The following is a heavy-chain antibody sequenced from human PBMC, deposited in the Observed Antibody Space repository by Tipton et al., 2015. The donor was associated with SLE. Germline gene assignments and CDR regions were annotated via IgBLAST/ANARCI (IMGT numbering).Heavy chain of an antibody. V-gene: IGHV4-59*01. CDR3: ANSGYGDSVDAFDI. CDR2: IYYSGST. CDR1: GGSISSYY. J-gene: IGHJ3*02. D-gene: IGHD4-17*01. Sequence: TLSLTCTVSGGSISSYYWSWIRQPPGKGLEWVGYIYYSGSTNYNPSLKSRVTISVDTSKNQFSLKLSSVTAADTAVYYCANSGYGDSVDAFDIWGQGTMVTVSS.